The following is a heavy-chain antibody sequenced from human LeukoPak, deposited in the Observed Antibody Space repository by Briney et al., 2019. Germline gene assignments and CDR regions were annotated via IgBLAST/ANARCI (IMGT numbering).Heavy chain of an antibody. Sequence: ASVKVSCKASGYTFTSSDINWVRQATGQGLEWMGWMNPNSGNTGYAQKFQGRVTMTMNTSISTAYMELSSLRSEDTAVYYCATGLWLREGPYYFDYWGQGTLVTVSS. V-gene: IGHV1-8*01. J-gene: IGHJ4*02. CDR1: GYTFTSSD. CDR2: MNPNSGNT. CDR3: ATGLWLREGPYYFDY. D-gene: IGHD5-12*01.